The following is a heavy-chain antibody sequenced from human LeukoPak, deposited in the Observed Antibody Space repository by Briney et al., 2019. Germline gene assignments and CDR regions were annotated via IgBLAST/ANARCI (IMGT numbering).Heavy chain of an antibody. J-gene: IGHJ4*02. CDR2: ISGSGGST. D-gene: IGHD2-2*02. V-gene: IGHV3-23*01. Sequence: GGSLRLSCAASGFTFSSYAMHWVRQAPGKGLEWVSAISGSGGSTYYADSVKGRFTISRDNSKNTLYLQMNSLRAEDTAVYYCAKNREVVVVPAAIGYWGQGTLVTVS. CDR3: AKNREVVVVPAAIGY. CDR1: GFTFSSYA.